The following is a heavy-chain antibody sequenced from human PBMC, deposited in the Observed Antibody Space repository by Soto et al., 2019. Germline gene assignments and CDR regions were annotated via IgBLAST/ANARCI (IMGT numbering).Heavy chain of an antibody. CDR3: ASRGGNSGWYDY. Sequence: SETLSLTCTVSGGSISSYYWSWIRQPPGKGLEWIGYIYYSGSTNYNPSLKSRVTISVDTSKNQFSLKLSSVTAADTAVYYCASRGGNSGWYDYWGQGTLVTVSS. CDR2: IYYSGST. J-gene: IGHJ4*02. V-gene: IGHV4-59*08. CDR1: GGSISSYY. D-gene: IGHD6-19*01.